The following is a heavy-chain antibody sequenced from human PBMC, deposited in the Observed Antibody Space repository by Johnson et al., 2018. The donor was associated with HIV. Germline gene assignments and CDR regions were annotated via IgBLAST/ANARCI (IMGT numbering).Heavy chain of an antibody. CDR3: ARGQGGIQLWFDGFDI. V-gene: IGHV3-30*03. Sequence: VQLVESGGGVVQPGRSLRLSCAASGFTFSSYGMHWVRQAPAKGLEWVAVISYDGSNNYYADSVKGRFTISRDNSKNTLYLQMNSLRAEDMAVYYCARGQGGIQLWFDGFDIWGQGTMVTVSS. CDR2: ISYDGSNN. J-gene: IGHJ3*02. D-gene: IGHD5-18*01. CDR1: GFTFSSYG.